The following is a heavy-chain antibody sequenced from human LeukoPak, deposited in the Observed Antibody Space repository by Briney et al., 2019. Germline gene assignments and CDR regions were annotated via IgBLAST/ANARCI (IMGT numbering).Heavy chain of an antibody. CDR1: GYTFTSYY. D-gene: IGHD3-3*01. CDR3: ARGGDFWSGYYYYYMDV. Sequence: ASVKVSCKASGYTFTSYYMHWVRQAPGQGLEWMGWINPNSGGTNYAQKLQGRVTMTTDTSTSTAYMELRSLRSDDTAVYYCARGGDFWSGYYYYYMDVWGKGTTVTVSS. V-gene: IGHV1-2*02. CDR2: INPNSGGT. J-gene: IGHJ6*03.